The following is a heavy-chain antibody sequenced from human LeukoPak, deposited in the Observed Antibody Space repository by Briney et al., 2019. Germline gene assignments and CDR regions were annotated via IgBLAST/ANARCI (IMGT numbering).Heavy chain of an antibody. CDR2: IYHSGST. Sequence: PSQTLSLTCTVSGGSISSGSYYWSWIRQPAGKGLEWIGSIYHSGSTYYNPSLKSRVTISVDTSKNQFSLKLSSVTAADTAVYYCASLLAAAESFHYYYGMDVWGQGTTVTVSS. D-gene: IGHD6-13*01. CDR1: GGSISSGSYY. V-gene: IGHV4-61*02. CDR3: ASLLAAAESFHYYYGMDV. J-gene: IGHJ6*02.